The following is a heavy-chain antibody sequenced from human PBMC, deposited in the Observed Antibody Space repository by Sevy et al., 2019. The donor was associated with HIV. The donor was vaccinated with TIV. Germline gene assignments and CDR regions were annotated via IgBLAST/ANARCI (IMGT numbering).Heavy chain of an antibody. D-gene: IGHD4-17*01. J-gene: IGHJ1*01. CDR3: AKDPYCGDSTGGYFQH. Sequence: GGSLRLSCAASGFTFSSYAMSWVRQAPGKGLEWVSAISGSGGSTYYADSVKGRFTISRDNSKNTLYLQMNSLRAEDTAVDYGAKDPYCGDSTGGYFQHWGQGTLVTVSS. CDR1: GFTFSSYA. CDR2: ISGSGGST. V-gene: IGHV3-23*01.